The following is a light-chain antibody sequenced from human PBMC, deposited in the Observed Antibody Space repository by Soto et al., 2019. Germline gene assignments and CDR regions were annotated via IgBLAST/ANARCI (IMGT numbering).Light chain of an antibody. CDR2: QDS. V-gene: IGLV3-1*01. Sequence: SYELTQPPSVSVSPGQTASITCSGEKLGDKYACWYQQKPGQSPVLDIYQDSKRPSGIPERFSGSNSGNTATLTISGTQAMDEADYYCQAWDSSTAEVVFGGGTKLTVL. J-gene: IGLJ2*01. CDR1: KLGDKY. CDR3: QAWDSSTAEVV.